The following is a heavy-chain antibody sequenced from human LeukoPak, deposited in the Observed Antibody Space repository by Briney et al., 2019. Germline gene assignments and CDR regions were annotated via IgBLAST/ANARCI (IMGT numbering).Heavy chain of an antibody. CDR1: GASIYTYY. D-gene: IGHD2-2*01. CDR2: ISPNAYT. CDR3: TRHDVVPVIGHGMAV. V-gene: IGHV4-59*08. J-gene: IGHJ6*02. Sequence: PSETLSLTCTVSGASIYTYYWSWIRQPPGKGLEWIGYISPNAYTIYTPSLNSRVTISRDTSENQFSLIPSSVTAADTAVYYCTRHDVVPVIGHGMAVWGQGTTVTVSS.